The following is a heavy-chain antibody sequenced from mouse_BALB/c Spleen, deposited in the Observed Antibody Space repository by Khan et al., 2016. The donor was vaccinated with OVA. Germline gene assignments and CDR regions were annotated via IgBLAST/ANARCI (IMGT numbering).Heavy chain of an antibody. CDR1: GYFFTGYF. J-gene: IGHJ2*01. Sequence: VRLQQSGPELVKPGASVKISCKASGYFFTGYFMNWVMQSHGKSLEWIGRINPHIGETLYNQKFKDKATLTVDESSSTAHMELRSLASEDSAVYYCTRIYRSDFDYWGQGTTLTVSS. D-gene: IGHD1-1*01. CDR3: TRIYRSDFDY. CDR2: INPHIGET. V-gene: IGHV1-20*02.